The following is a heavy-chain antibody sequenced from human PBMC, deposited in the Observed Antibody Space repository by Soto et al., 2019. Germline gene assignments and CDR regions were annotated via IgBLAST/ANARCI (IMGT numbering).Heavy chain of an antibody. V-gene: IGHV3-21*01. CDR2: ISSSSSSYI. D-gene: IGHD1-26*01. J-gene: IGHJ3*02. CDR1: GFTFSSYS. CDR3: ARAIVGGYAFDI. Sequence: GGSLRLSCAASGFTFSSYSMNWVRQAPGKGLEWVSSISSSSSSYIYYADSVKGRFTISRDNAKNSLYLQMNSLRAEDTAVYYCARAIVGGYAFDIWGQGTMVTVSS.